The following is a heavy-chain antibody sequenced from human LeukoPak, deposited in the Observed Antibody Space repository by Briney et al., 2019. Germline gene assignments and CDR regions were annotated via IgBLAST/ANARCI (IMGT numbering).Heavy chain of an antibody. CDR1: GGSFSGYY. Sequence: SENLSLTCAVYGGSFSGYYWSWIRQPPGKGLEWIGEINHSGCTNYNPSLKSRVTISVDTSKNQFSLKLSSVTAADTAVYYCARGRFYDFWSGYYFDYWGQGTLVTVSS. CDR3: ARGRFYDFWSGYYFDY. J-gene: IGHJ4*02. V-gene: IGHV4-34*01. CDR2: INHSGCT. D-gene: IGHD3-3*01.